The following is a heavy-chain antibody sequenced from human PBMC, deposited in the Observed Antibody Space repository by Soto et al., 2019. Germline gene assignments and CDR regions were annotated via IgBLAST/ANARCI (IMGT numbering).Heavy chain of an antibody. J-gene: IGHJ6*03. CDR3: ARGGPYSSSWYGYYYYMDV. D-gene: IGHD6-13*01. V-gene: IGHV1-8*01. CDR2: MNPNSGNT. CDR1: GYTFTSYD. Sequence: VASVKVSCKASGYTFTSYDINWVRQATGQGLEWMGWMNPNSGNTGYAQKFQGRVTMTRNTSISTAYMELSSLRSEDTAVYYCARGGPYSSSWYGYYYYMDVWGKGTTVTVSS.